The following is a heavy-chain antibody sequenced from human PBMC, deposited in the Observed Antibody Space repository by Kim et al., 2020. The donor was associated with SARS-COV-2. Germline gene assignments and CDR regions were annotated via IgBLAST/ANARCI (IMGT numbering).Heavy chain of an antibody. CDR3: AKANYYDSRSGFDY. D-gene: IGHD3-22*01. J-gene: IGHJ4*02. Sequence: ADSVKGRFTISRDNSKNTLYLQMNSLRAEDTAVYYCAKANYYDSRSGFDYWGQGTLVTVSS. V-gene: IGHV3-30*02.